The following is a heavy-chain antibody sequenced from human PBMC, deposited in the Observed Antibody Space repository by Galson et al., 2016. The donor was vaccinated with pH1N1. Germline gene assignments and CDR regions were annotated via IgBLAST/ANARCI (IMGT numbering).Heavy chain of an antibody. J-gene: IGHJ4*02. CDR2: INPERGGT. D-gene: IGHD1-1*01. Sequence: SVKVPCKASGYTFTGYYIHWVRQAPGQGLEWIGWINPERGGTKYAQKFQGRVTLTRDTSMSTAYMELSSLRSDDTAIYYCGRVTTEVPFDFWGQGTLVTVSS. CDR3: GRVTTEVPFDF. V-gene: IGHV1-2*02. CDR1: GYTFTGYY.